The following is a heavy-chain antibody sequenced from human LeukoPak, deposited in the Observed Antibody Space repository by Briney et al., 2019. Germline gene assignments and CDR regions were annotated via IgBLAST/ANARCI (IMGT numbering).Heavy chain of an antibody. Sequence: SETLSLTCTVSGGSISSYYWSWIRQPPGKGLEWIGYIYYSGSTNYNPSLKSRVTISVDTSKNQFSLKLSSVTAADTAVYYCAREQRTYSSSSLDYWGQGTLVTVSS. D-gene: IGHD6-6*01. V-gene: IGHV4-59*12. CDR3: AREQRTYSSSSLDY. CDR1: GGSISSYY. J-gene: IGHJ4*02. CDR2: IYYSGST.